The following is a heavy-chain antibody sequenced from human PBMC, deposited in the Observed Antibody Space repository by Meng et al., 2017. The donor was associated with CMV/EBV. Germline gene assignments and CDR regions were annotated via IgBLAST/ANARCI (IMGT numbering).Heavy chain of an antibody. D-gene: IGHD6-19*01. CDR1: GGTFSSYA. CDR2: IIPILGIA. J-gene: IGHJ4*02. V-gene: IGHV1-69*10. Sequence: VKVSCKASGGTFSSYAISWVRQAPGQGLEWMGGIIPILGIANYAQKFQGRVTITADKSTSTAYMELSSLRSEDTAVYYCARARKSPVAGTSRGNYFDYWGQGTLVTVSS. CDR3: ARARKSPVAGTSRGNYFDY.